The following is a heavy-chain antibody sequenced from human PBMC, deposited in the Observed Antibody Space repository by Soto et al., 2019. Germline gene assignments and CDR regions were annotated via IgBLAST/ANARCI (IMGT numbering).Heavy chain of an antibody. CDR2: TYYRSKWYY. J-gene: IGHJ6*02. CDR1: GDSVSSNSAG. CDR3: ASFLWGYVSHHYLLSF. D-gene: IGHD3-16*01. Sequence: PSQTLSLTCALSGDSVSSNSAGWNWIRQTPSRGLEWLGRTYYRSKWYYTYAVSVKSRIIIDPDTSKNQFSLQLNSVTPEDTAVYYCASFLWGYVSHHYLLSFCGQGSTVT. V-gene: IGHV6-1*01.